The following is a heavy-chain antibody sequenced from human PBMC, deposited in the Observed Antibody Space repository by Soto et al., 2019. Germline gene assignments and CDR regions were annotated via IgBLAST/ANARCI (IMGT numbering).Heavy chain of an antibody. J-gene: IGHJ6*02. CDR1: GFTFSSYA. CDR3: ATGHSNSIYYYYYYGMDV. V-gene: IGHV3-23*01. D-gene: IGHD6-6*01. CDR2: ISGSGGST. Sequence: PGGSLRLSCAASGFTFSSYAMSWVRQAPGKGLEWVSAISGSGGSTYYADSVKGRFTISRDNSKNTLYLQMNSLRAEDTAVYYCATGHSNSIYYYYYYGMDVWGQGTTVTVSS.